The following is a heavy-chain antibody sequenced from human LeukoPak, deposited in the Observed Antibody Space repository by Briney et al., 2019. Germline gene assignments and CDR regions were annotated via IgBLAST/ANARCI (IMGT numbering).Heavy chain of an antibody. CDR1: GYTLTELP. V-gene: IGHV1-24*01. J-gene: IGHJ4*02. CDR3: ATGTSGSYYVGIVRPIDY. D-gene: IGHD1-26*01. Sequence: ASVKVSCKVSGYTLTELPIHWVRQAPGKGLEWMGGFDPDDGETVYAQMFQGRVTMTEDTSSDTAPMELSSLRSEDTAVYYCATGTSGSYYVGIVRPIDYWGQGTLVTVSS. CDR2: FDPDDGET.